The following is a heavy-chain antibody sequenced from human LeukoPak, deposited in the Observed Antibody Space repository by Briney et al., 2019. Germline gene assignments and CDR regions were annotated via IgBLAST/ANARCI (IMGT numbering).Heavy chain of an antibody. V-gene: IGHV4-39*07. CDR3: ASSGPCGGDCYRGNWFDP. CDR2: IYYSGST. D-gene: IGHD2-21*02. J-gene: IGHJ5*02. CDR1: GGSISSSSYY. Sequence: SETLSLTCTVSGGSISSSSYYWGWIRQPPGKGLEWIGSIYYSGSTYYNPSLKSRVTISVDTSKNLFSLKLSSVTAADTAVYYCASSGPCGGDCYRGNWFDPWGQGTLVTVSS.